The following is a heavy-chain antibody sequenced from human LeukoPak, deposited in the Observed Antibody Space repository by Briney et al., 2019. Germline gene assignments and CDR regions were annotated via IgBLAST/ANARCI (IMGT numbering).Heavy chain of an antibody. CDR2: ISSSGSTI. CDR1: GFTFSDYY. V-gene: IGHV3-11*01. CDR3: ARDRVVVTAIYYYYYGIDV. Sequence: GGSLRLSCAASGFTFSDYYMSWIRQAPGKGLEWVSYISSSGSTIYYADSVKGRFTISRDNAKNSLYLQMNSLRAEDTAVYYCARDRVVVTAIYYYYYGIDVWGQGTTVTVSS. D-gene: IGHD2-21*02. J-gene: IGHJ6*02.